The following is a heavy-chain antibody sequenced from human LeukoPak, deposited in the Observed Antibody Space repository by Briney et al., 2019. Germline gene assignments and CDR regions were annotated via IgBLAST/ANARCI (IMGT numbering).Heavy chain of an antibody. CDR2: ISYDGSNK. D-gene: IGHD6-19*01. V-gene: IGHV3-30*03. J-gene: IGHJ4*02. Sequence: GGSLRLSCAASGFTFSSYGMHWVRQAPGKGLEGVAVISYDGSNKYYADSVKGRFTISRDNSKNTLYLQMNSLRAEDTAVYYCWGQYSSGIYFDYWGQGTLVTVSS. CDR1: GFTFSSYG. CDR3: WGQYSSGIYFDY.